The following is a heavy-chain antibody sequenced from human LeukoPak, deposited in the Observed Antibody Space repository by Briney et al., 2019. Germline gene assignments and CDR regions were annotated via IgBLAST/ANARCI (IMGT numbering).Heavy chain of an antibody. V-gene: IGHV1-69*13. D-gene: IGHD1-26*01. J-gene: IGHJ3*01. CDR2: IIPIFTTA. CDR1: GYTFTSYG. CDR3: ARGPQVGAFDL. Sequence: SVKVSCKASGYTFTSYGISWVRQAPGQGLEWMGGIIPIFTTANYAQKFQGRVTITADESTSTAYMELSSLKSEDTAVYYCARGPQVGAFDLWGQGTMVTVSS.